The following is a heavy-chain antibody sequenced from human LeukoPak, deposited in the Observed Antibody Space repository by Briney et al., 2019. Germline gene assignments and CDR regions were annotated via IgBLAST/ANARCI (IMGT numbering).Heavy chain of an antibody. CDR1: GYSISSGYY. CDR2: IYHSGST. V-gene: IGHV4-38-2*01. CDR3: ARQTWYYDILTGYYVRYFDY. Sequence: SETLSLTCAVSGYSISSGYYWGWTRQPPGKGLEWIASIYHSGSTYYNPSLKSRVTISVDTSKNQFSLKLSSVTAADTAVYYCARQTWYYDILTGYYVRYFDYWGQGTLVTVSS. J-gene: IGHJ4*02. D-gene: IGHD3-9*01.